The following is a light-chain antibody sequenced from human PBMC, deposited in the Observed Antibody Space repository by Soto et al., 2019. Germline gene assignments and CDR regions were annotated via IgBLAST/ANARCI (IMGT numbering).Light chain of an antibody. V-gene: IGKV3-11*01. CDR2: DAS. J-gene: IGKJ5*01. Sequence: PGESATLSCRASQSVSSYLAWYQQKPGQAPRLLIYDASNRATGIPARFSGSGSGTDFTLTISSLEPEDFAVYYCQQRSNWPPITFGQGTRLEIK. CDR1: QSVSSY. CDR3: QQRSNWPPIT.